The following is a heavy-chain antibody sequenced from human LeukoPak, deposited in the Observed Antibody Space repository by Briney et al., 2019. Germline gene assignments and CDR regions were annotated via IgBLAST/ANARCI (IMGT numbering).Heavy chain of an antibody. V-gene: IGHV1-69*05. CDR1: GGTFSSYA. CDR2: IIPIFGTA. J-gene: IGHJ3*02. CDR3: AREERDYSSSWHAFDI. D-gene: IGHD6-6*01. Sequence: SVKVSCKASGGTFSSYAISWVRQAPGQGLEWMGGIIPIFGTANYAQKFQGRVTITTDESTSTAYMELSSLRSEDTAVYYCAREERDYSSSWHAFDIWGQGTMVTVSS.